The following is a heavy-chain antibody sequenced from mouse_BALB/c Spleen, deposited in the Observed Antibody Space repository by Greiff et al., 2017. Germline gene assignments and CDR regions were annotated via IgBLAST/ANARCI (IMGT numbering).Heavy chain of an antibody. Sequence: EVQLQQSGPGLVKPSQSLSLTCTVTGYSITSDYAWTWIRQFPGNKLEWMGYISYSGSTSYNPSLKSRISITRDTSKNQFFLQLNSVTTEDTATYYCAYYYGSSYGAMDYWGQGTSVTVSS. CDR3: AYYYGSSYGAMDY. CDR2: ISYSGST. V-gene: IGHV3-2*02. J-gene: IGHJ4*01. CDR1: GYSITSDYA. D-gene: IGHD1-1*01.